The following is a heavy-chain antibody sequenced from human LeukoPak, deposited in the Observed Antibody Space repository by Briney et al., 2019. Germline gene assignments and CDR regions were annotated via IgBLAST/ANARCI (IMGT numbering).Heavy chain of an antibody. CDR1: GGSFSGYY. J-gene: IGHJ5*02. Sequence: SETLSLTCAVYGGSFSGYYWSWIRRPPGKGLEWIGEINHSGSTNYNPSLKSRVTISVDTSKNQFSLKLSSVTAADTAVYYCARHLTIFGVVVLKHNWFDPWGQGTLVTVSS. V-gene: IGHV4-34*01. D-gene: IGHD3-3*01. CDR2: INHSGST. CDR3: ARHLTIFGVVVLKHNWFDP.